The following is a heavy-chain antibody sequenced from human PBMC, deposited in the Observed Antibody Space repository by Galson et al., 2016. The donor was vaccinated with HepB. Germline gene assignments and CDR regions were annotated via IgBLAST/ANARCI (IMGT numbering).Heavy chain of an antibody. D-gene: IGHD3-16*02. J-gene: IGHJ6*03. CDR3: ARGSGXGSSRFRXYFYKDX. CDR1: XXXFRSFX. V-gene: IGHV3-21*01. CDR2: MSSSDRSXTEM. Sequence: RLSXAASXXXFRSFXXTWVRXSPGKGLEXXXSMSSSDRSXTEMHXTDSVXGRFTIYRDNAKNSLYLQMNSLRADDTGVYYCARGSGXGSSRFRXYFYKDXWGXXXTVXXSS.